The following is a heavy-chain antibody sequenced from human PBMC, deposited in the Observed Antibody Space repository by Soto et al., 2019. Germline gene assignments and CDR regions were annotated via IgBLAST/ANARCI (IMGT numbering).Heavy chain of an antibody. CDR3: VKDRESNSWPSRDV. Sequence: QVHLVQSGAEVKKPGASVNVSCKTSGYTFTRNGISWVRQAPGQGLEWMGWISPNSGNIKYAQKLQGRVIMTTDTPTSTAYMELRSLRSDDTAVYYCVKDRESNSWPSRDVWGRGTTVTVSS. J-gene: IGHJ6*02. V-gene: IGHV1-18*01. CDR1: GYTFTRNG. D-gene: IGHD4-4*01. CDR2: ISPNSGNI.